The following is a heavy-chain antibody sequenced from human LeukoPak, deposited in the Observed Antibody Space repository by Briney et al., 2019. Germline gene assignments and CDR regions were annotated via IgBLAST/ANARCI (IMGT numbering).Heavy chain of an antibody. CDR2: ISSSSNYI. CDR3: ARVLEAASFDY. Sequence: GGSLRLSCAASGFTFSSYSMNWVRQAPGKGLEWVSSISSSSNYIYYADSVKGRFTMSRDNAKNSLYLQMNSLRAEDTAVYYCARVLEAASFDYWGQGTPVTVSS. V-gene: IGHV3-21*01. CDR1: GFTFSSYS. D-gene: IGHD6-13*01. J-gene: IGHJ4*02.